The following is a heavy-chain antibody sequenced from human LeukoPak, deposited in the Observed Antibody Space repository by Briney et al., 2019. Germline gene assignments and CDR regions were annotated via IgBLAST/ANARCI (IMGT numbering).Heavy chain of an antibody. CDR3: AKAPVTSCRGAFCYPFDY. CDR2: ISSSSNYI. V-gene: IGHV3-21*04. D-gene: IGHD2-15*01. Sequence: PGGSLRLSCAASGFTFSSYSMNWVRQAPGKGLEWVSSISSSSNYIYYADSVKGRFTISRDTSRSTLYLQMNSLRAEDAAVYYCAKAPVTSCRGAFCYPFDYWGQGTLVTVSS. CDR1: GFTFSSYS. J-gene: IGHJ4*02.